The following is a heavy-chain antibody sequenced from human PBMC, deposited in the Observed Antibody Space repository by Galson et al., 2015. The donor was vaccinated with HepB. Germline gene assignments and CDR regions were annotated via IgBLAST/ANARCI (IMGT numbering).Heavy chain of an antibody. CDR3: AREIDSSGYYSLGAFDT. J-gene: IGHJ3*02. CDR1: GGTFRTYA. Sequence: SVKVSCKASGGTFRTYAFSWVRQAPGQGLEWMGIINPSGGSTSYAQKFQGRVTMTRDTSTSTVYMELSSLRSEGTAVYYCAREIDSSGYYSLGAFDTWGQGTMVTVSS. D-gene: IGHD3-22*01. CDR2: INPSGGST. V-gene: IGHV1-46*01.